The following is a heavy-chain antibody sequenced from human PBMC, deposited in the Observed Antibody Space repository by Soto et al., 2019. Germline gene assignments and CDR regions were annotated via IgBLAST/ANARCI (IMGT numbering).Heavy chain of an antibody. V-gene: IGHV4-59*08. Sequence: QVQLQESGPGLVKPSETLSLTCTVSGGSISSYYWSWIRQPPGKGLEWIGYIYYSGSTNYNPSLKXXVTISVDTSKXXFXLXXSSVTAADTAVYYCARHGYYDSSGYYPYYYYGMDVWGQGTTVTVSS. J-gene: IGHJ6*02. CDR2: IYYSGST. D-gene: IGHD3-22*01. CDR1: GGSISSYY. CDR3: ARHGYYDSSGYYPYYYYGMDV.